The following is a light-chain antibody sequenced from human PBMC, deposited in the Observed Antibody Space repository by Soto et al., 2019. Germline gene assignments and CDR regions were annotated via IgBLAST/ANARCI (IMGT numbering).Light chain of an antibody. CDR1: QSVSSSL. CDR2: GAS. Sequence: EIVLTQSPGTLSLSPGERATLSCRASQSVSSSLLAWYLQKPGQAPRLLIYGASNRATGIPDRFSGSGSGTDFTLTISRLEPEDFAVYYCQQYYLSPITFGPGTKVEIK. J-gene: IGKJ3*01. CDR3: QQYYLSPIT. V-gene: IGKV3-20*01.